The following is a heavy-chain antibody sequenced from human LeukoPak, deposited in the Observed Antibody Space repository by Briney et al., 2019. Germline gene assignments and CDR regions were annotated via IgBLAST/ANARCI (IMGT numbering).Heavy chain of an antibody. CDR1: GGSISSYY. J-gene: IGHJ4*02. Sequence: SKTLSLTCTVSGGSISSYYWSWIRQPPGKGLEWIGYIYYSGSTNYNPSLKSRVTISVDTSKNQFSLKLSSVTAADTAVYYCAGYQHYFDYWGQGTLVTVSS. D-gene: IGHD2-2*01. CDR3: AGYQHYFDY. V-gene: IGHV4-59*08. CDR2: IYYSGST.